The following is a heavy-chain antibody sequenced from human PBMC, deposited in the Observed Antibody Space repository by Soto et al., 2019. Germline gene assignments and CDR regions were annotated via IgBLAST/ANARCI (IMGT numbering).Heavy chain of an antibody. CDR2: ISGSGGST. CDR1: GFTFRSYA. J-gene: IGHJ6*02. D-gene: IGHD6-6*01. CDR3: AKASRRHHVYGMDV. Sequence: EVQLLESGGGLVQPGGSLRLSCAASGFTFRSYAMSWVRQAPGKGLEWVSAISGSGGSTYYADSVKGRFTISRDNSKNTLYLQRNSLRAVDTAVYYCAKASRRHHVYGMDVWGQGTTVTVSS. V-gene: IGHV3-23*01.